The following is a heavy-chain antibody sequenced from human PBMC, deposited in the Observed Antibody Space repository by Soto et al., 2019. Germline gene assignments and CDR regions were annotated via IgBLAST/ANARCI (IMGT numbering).Heavy chain of an antibody. CDR3: ARLRPLSYYYDSSGREIDY. V-gene: IGHV3-30-3*01. J-gene: IGHJ4*02. Sequence: GGSLRLSCAASGFTFSSYAMHWVRQAPGKGLEWVAVISYDGNNKYYADSVKGRFTISRDNSKNTLYLHMNSLKASDTAMYYCARLRPLSYYYDSSGREIDYWGQGTLVTVSS. CDR2: ISYDGNNK. CDR1: GFTFSSYA. D-gene: IGHD3-22*01.